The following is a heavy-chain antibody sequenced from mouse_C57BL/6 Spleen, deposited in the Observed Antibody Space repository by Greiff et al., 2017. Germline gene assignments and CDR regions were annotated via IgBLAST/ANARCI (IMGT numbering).Heavy chain of an antibody. CDR2: IYPRSGNT. D-gene: IGHD2-1*01. CDR1: GYTFTSYG. J-gene: IGHJ2*01. CDR3: ARHGNYGY. V-gene: IGHV1-81*01. Sequence: VKLQESGAELARPGASVKLSCKASGYTFTSYGISWVKQRTGQGLEWIGEIYPRSGNTYYNEKFKGKATLTADKSSSTAYMELRSLTSEDSAVYFCARHGNYGYWGQGTTLTVSS.